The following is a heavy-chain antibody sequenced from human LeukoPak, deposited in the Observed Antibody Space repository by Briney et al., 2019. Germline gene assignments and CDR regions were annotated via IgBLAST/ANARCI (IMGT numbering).Heavy chain of an antibody. CDR3: AREFGHGRWYFDY. CDR2: IGNDGNAQ. Sequence: PGGSLRLSCAASGFTFSGYSIHWVRQAPGKGLEWVAVIGNDGNAQYYSDSVRGRLTISRDNSKNTLHLQMNNLRTGDTAVYYCAREFGHGRWYFDYWGQGTLVTVSS. J-gene: IGHJ4*02. D-gene: IGHD4-23*01. V-gene: IGHV3-33*08. CDR1: GFTFSGYS.